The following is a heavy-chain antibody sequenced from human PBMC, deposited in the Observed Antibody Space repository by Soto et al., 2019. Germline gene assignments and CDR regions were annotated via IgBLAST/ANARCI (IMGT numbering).Heavy chain of an antibody. Sequence: AETLSLTCTVSGGSMSSHYWTWLRQPPGKGLEWIGYISYSGSTYYNPSLKSRVTISADTSRNQFSLKLSSVIAADTAVYYCARADPDASVGYWGQGTLVTVSS. J-gene: IGHJ4*02. V-gene: IGHV4-59*11. D-gene: IGHD3-16*01. CDR1: GGSMSSHY. CDR3: ARADPDASVGY. CDR2: ISYSGST.